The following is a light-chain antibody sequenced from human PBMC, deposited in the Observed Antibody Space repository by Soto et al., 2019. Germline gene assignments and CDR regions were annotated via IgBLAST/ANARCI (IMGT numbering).Light chain of an antibody. CDR1: NSNIGSNT. CDR2: SNN. V-gene: IGLV1-44*01. J-gene: IGLJ2*01. CDR3: AAWDDSLNVVV. Sequence: QLVLTQPPSASGTPGQRVTISCSGSNSNIGSNTVSWYQQLPGTAPKLLIYSNNQRPSGVPDRFSGSKSGTSASLAISGLQSEAEADYYCAAWDDSLNVVVFGGGTKLTVL.